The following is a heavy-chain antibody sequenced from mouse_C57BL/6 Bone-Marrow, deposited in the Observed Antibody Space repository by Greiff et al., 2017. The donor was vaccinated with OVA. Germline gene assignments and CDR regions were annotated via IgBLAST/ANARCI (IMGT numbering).Heavy chain of an antibody. CDR1: GFSFTSYG. CDR3: AKVRLTGTFYWYFDV. J-gene: IGHJ1*03. Sequence: VQVVESGPGLVQPSQSLSITCTVSGFSFTSYGVHWVRQSPGKGLEWLGVICSGGSTTYNAAFMTRLSITKDNSKSQVFFKMNSLQADDTAIYYCAKVRLTGTFYWYFDVWGTGTTVTVTS. D-gene: IGHD4-1*01. CDR2: ICSGGST. V-gene: IGHV2-5*01.